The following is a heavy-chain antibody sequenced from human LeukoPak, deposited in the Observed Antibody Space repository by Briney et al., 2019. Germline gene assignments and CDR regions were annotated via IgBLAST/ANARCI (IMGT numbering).Heavy chain of an antibody. Sequence: GGSLRPSFAAPGFTFSNYSIHWVRQAPGKGGGWGAVISYDGSNKYYADSVRGRFTISRDNAKNSLYLQMNSLRAEDTAVYYCARGSTYYGSSGQVPFDYWGQGTLVTVSS. J-gene: IGHJ4*02. V-gene: IGHV3-30-3*01. D-gene: IGHD3-22*01. CDR2: ISYDGSNK. CDR3: ARGSTYYGSSGQVPFDY. CDR1: GFTFSNYS.